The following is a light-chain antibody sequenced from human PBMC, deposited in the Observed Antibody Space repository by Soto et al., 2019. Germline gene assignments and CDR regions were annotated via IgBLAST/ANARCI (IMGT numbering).Light chain of an antibody. Sequence: EIVLTQSPGTLSLSPGERATLSCRASQYVSSSYLAWYQQKPGQAPRLLIYGASSRATGIPDRFSGSGSGTDFTLTISRLEPEDFVVYHCQQYGSSPGTFGQGTKVE. CDR2: GAS. V-gene: IGKV3-20*01. J-gene: IGKJ1*01. CDR3: QQYGSSPGT. CDR1: QYVSSSY.